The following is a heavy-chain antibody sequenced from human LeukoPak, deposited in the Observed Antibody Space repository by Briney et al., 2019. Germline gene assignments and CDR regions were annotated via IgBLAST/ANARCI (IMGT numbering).Heavy chain of an antibody. D-gene: IGHD2-2*01. J-gene: IGHJ4*02. CDR3: ARQLGYCSSISCYADKVDY. Sequence: SETLSLTCTVSGGSISSSSYYWGWIRQPPGKGLEWIGSIYYSGSTYYNPSLKSRVTISVDTSKNRFSLKLSSVTAADTAVYYCARQLGYCSSISCYADKVDYWGQGTLVTVSS. V-gene: IGHV4-39*01. CDR1: GGSISSSSYY. CDR2: IYYSGST.